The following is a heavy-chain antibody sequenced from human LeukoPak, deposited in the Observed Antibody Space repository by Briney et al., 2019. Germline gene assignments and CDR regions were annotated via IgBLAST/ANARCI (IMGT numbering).Heavy chain of an antibody. J-gene: IGHJ4*02. V-gene: IGHV1-24*01. CDR3: ATGAIVFDY. CDR1: GFTLSKIS. CDR2: VGHEDGTT. D-gene: IGHD3-22*01. Sequence: ASVRVSCKVSGFTLSKISIDWVRQAPGKGLEWMGRVGHEDGTTVHAQKFQGRFNMTVDTVTDTAYMEMSSLTSEDTAIYYCATGAIVFDYWGQGTLVTVSS.